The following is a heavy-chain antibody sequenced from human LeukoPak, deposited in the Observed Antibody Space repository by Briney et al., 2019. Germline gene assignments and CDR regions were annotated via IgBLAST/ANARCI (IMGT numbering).Heavy chain of an antibody. CDR3: AKDGSVASPLYYFDY. CDR2: ISYDGSEK. Sequence: GGSLRLSCAASGFTFSSYAMHWVRQAPGKGLEWVAVISYDGSEKYYTDSVKGRLTISRDNSKNTLYLQMNSLRAEDTAVYYCAKDGSVASPLYYFDYWGQGTLVTVSS. CDR1: GFTFSSYA. V-gene: IGHV3-30*04. J-gene: IGHJ4*02. D-gene: IGHD1-26*01.